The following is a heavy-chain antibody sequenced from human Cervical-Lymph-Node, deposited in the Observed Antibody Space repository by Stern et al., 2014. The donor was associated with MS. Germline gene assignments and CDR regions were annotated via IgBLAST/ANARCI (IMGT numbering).Heavy chain of an antibody. J-gene: IGHJ4*02. CDR2: ISFYGSDK. V-gene: IGHV3-30*18. CDR3: AKDLYGDHYNPDY. D-gene: IGHD4-17*01. CDR1: GFTFNNYG. Sequence: VQLVESGGGVVQPGRSLRLSCAASGFTFNNYGRHWVRQAPGKGLEYVAVISFYGSDKYYTDSVKGRFTISRDNSKNTLYLQMNSLRAEDTAVYYCAKDLYGDHYNPDYWGQGTLVTVSS.